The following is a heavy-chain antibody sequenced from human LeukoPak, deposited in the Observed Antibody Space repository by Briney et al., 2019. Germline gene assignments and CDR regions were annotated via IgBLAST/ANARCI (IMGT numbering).Heavy chain of an antibody. D-gene: IGHD2/OR15-2a*01. CDR2: INHSGST. J-gene: IGHJ5*02. CDR3: ARVSRSGYWFDP. CDR1: GGSISSYY. Sequence: SETLSLTCTVSGGSISSYYWSWIRQPPGKGLEWIGEINHSGSTNYNPSLKSRVTISVDTSKNQFSLKLSSVTAADTAVYYCARVSRSGYWFDPWGQGTLVTVSS. V-gene: IGHV4-34*01.